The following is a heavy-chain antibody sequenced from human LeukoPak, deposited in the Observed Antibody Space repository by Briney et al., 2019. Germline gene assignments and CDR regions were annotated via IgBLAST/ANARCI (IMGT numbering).Heavy chain of an antibody. CDR3: ANGNLEYNWFDP. J-gene: IGHJ5*02. CDR2: ISYDGSNK. Sequence: GGSLRLSCAASGFTFSSYGMHWVRQAPGKGLEWVAVISYDGSNKYYADSVKGRFTISRDNSKNTLYLQMNSLRAEDTAVYYCANGNLEYNWFDPWGQGTLVTVSS. CDR1: GFTFSSYG. D-gene: IGHD3-3*01. V-gene: IGHV3-30*18.